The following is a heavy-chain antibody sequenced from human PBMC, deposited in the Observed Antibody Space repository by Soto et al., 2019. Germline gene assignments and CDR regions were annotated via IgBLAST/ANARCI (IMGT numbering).Heavy chain of an antibody. J-gene: IGHJ3*02. CDR1: GYSFTSYW. Sequence: GESLKISCKGSGYSFTSYWIGWVRQMPGKGLEWMGIIYPGDSDTRYSPSFQGQVTISADKSISTAYLQWSSLKASDTAMYYCASLETMIVPRDAFDIWGQGTMVTVSS. CDR2: IYPGDSDT. D-gene: IGHD3-22*01. CDR3: ASLETMIVPRDAFDI. V-gene: IGHV5-51*01.